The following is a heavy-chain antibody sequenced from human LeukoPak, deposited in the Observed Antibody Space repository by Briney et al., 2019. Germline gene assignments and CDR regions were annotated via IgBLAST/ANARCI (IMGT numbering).Heavy chain of an antibody. CDR1: GGSISSSSYY. V-gene: IGHV4-39*07. J-gene: IGHJ3*02. D-gene: IGHD2-21*01. Sequence: SETLSLTCTVSGGSISSSSYYWGWIRQPPGKGLKWIGSIYYSGTTYYNPSLKSRVTISLDTSKNQFSLKLSSVTAADTAVYYCASSFISFVVVDIWGQGTMVTVSS. CDR3: ASSFISFVVVDI. CDR2: IYYSGTT.